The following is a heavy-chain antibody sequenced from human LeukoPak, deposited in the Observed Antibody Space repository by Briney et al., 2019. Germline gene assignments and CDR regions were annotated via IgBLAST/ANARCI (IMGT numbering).Heavy chain of an antibody. V-gene: IGHV3-23*01. CDR2: IRGSGVGT. D-gene: IGHD6-19*01. CDR1: GFTLSRYA. J-gene: IGHJ4*02. CDR3: AMETSTGWFY. Sequence: GGSLRLSCAASGFTLSRYAMNWVRQAPGKGLEWVSTIRGSGVGTYYADSVKGRFTISRGNSKNTLYLQVNSLRADDTAVYYCAMETSTGWFYWGQGTLVTVSS.